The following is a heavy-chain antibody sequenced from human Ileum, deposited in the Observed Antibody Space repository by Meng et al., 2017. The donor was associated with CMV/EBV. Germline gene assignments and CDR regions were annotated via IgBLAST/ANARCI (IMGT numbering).Heavy chain of an antibody. V-gene: IGHV3-74*01. J-gene: IGHJ5*02. D-gene: IGHD2-15*01. Sequence: GESLKISCAASGFTFNKYWMHWVRQPPGVGLVWLSRIDNEGSGAIYADSVRGRFTVSRDNARNTVYLQMNNLRDEDTAVYYCARDTPHNAFEPWGHGTLVTVSS. CDR2: IDNEGSGA. CDR3: ARDTPHNAFEP. CDR1: GFTFNKYW.